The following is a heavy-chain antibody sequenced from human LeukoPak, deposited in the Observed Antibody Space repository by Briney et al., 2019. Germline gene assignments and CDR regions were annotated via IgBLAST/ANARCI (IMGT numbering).Heavy chain of an antibody. CDR3: ARHGSYYDY. V-gene: IGHV4-4*02. CDR1: GGSISSSNW. D-gene: IGHD3-10*01. CDR2: IYHSGST. J-gene: IGHJ4*02. Sequence: PSGTLSLTCAVSGGSISSSNWWSWVRQPPGKGLEWIGEIYHSGSTYYNPSLKSRVTVSVDTPKNQFSLKLSSVTAADTAVYYCARHGSYYDYWGQGTLVTVSS.